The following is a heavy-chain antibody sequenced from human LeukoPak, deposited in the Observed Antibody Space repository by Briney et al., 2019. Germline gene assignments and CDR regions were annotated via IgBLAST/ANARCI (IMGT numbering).Heavy chain of an antibody. CDR1: GGSFSGYY. CDR2: INHSGST. V-gene: IGHV4-34*01. D-gene: IGHD3-22*01. Sequence: SETLSLTCAVYGGSFSGYYWSWIRQPPGKGLEWIGEINHSGSTNYNPSLKSRVTISVDTSKNQFSLKLSSVTAADTAVYYCARGTPKVTMIVVVTPYYFDYWGQGTLVTVSS. CDR3: ARGTPKVTMIVVVTPYYFDY. J-gene: IGHJ4*02.